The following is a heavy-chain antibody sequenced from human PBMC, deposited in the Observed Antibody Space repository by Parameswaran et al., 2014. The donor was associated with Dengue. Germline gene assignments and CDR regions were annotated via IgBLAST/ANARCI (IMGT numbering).Heavy chain of an antibody. J-gene: IGHJ4*02. CDR2: IKQDGSEK. Sequence: WIRQPPGKGLEWVANIKQDGSEKYYVDSVKGRFTISRDNAKNSLYLQMNSLRSEDTAVYYCARDSQDRKGVGSGWYYVDYWGQGTLVTVSS. D-gene: IGHD6-19*01. CDR3: ARDSQDRKGVGSGWYYVDY. V-gene: IGHV3-7*03.